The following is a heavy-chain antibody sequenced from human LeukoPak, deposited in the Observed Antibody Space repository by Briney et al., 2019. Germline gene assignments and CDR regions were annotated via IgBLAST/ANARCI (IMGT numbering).Heavy chain of an antibody. D-gene: IGHD3-10*02. V-gene: IGHV4-4*07. CDR2: IYTSGST. J-gene: IGHJ5*02. Sequence: SETLSLTCSVSVVSMNGYYWSWLRQSAGNRLEWIGRIYTSGSTNYNPSLKSRVTMSVDTSKNQFSLKLSSVTAADTAVYYCARHVSDPRKKGNWFDPWGQGTLVTVSS. CDR3: ARHVSDPRKKGNWFDP. CDR1: VVSMNGYY.